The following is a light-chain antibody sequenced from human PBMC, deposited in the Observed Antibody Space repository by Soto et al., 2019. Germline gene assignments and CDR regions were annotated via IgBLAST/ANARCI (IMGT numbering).Light chain of an antibody. Sequence: EIVLTQSPATLSLSPGERATLSCRASQSVSSFLAWYQQKLGQAPRLLIYDASKRATGIPARFSGSGSRTDFTLTTSSLEPEDFAVYYCQQRSDWPWTFGQGTKVDIK. J-gene: IGKJ1*01. CDR3: QQRSDWPWT. CDR2: DAS. CDR1: QSVSSF. V-gene: IGKV3-11*01.